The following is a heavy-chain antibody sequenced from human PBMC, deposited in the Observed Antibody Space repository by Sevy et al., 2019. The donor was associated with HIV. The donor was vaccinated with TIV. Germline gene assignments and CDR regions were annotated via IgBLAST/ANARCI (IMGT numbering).Heavy chain of an antibody. V-gene: IGHV3-7*01. J-gene: IGHJ4*02. CDR1: GFTFSANW. CDR3: AHETFGRFES. Sequence: GGSLRLSCAASGFTFSANWMNWVRQAPGKGLEWVANIKADGSDKHYVDSVEGRFTISRDNAKNLLFLQMNSLRVEDTAVYYCAHETFGRFESWGEGTLVTVSS. CDR2: IKADGSDK. D-gene: IGHD3-16*01.